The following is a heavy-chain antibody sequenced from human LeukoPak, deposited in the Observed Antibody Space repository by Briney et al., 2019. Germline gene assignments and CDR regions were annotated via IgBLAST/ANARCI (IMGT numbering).Heavy chain of an antibody. D-gene: IGHD5-18*01. CDR2: IYYSGST. CDR3: AKTARGAYYYMDV. Sequence: SETLSLTCTVSGGSISSSSYYWGWIRQPPGKGLEWVGSIYYSGSTYYNPSLKSRVTISVDTSKNQSSLKLSSVTAADTAVYYCAKTARGAYYYMDVWGKGTTVTVSS. J-gene: IGHJ6*03. V-gene: IGHV4-39*07. CDR1: GGSISSSSYY.